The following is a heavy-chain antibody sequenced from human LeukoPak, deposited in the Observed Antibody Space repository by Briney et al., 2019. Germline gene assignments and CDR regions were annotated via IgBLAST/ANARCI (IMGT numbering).Heavy chain of an antibody. J-gene: IGHJ3*02. Sequence: ASVKVSCKASGYTFTSYYMHWVRQAPGQGLEWMGIINPSGGSTSYAQKLQGRVTMTRDTSTSTVYMELSSLRSEDTAVYYCARVSPYDSSGHDQPGHDAFDIWGQGTMVTVSS. D-gene: IGHD3-22*01. CDR2: INPSGGST. V-gene: IGHV1-46*01. CDR3: ARVSPYDSSGHDQPGHDAFDI. CDR1: GYTFTSYY.